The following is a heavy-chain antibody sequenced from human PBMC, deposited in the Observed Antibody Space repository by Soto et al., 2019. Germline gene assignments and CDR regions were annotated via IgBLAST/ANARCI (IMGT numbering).Heavy chain of an antibody. CDR3: ARVIAAAGRGSNWFDP. V-gene: IGHV1-18*01. CDR2: ISAYNGNT. D-gene: IGHD6-13*01. CDR1: GYTFTSYG. J-gene: IGHJ5*02. Sequence: ASVKVSCKASGYTFTSYGISWVRQAPGQGLEWMGWISAYNGNTNYAQKLQGRVTMTTDTSTSTAYMELRSLRSDDTAVYYCARVIAAAGRGSNWFDPWGQGTLVTVSS.